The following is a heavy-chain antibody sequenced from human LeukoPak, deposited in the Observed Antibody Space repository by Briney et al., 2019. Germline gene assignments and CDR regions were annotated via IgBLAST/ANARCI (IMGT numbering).Heavy chain of an antibody. D-gene: IGHD2-15*01. J-gene: IGHJ4*02. CDR3: AKAPTPYCSGVSCYPFDY. CDR1: GFPFSSYG. CDR2: ISGSGLST. Sequence: GGSLRLSCVASGFPFSSYGMHWVRQAPGKGLEWVSAISGSGLSTYYADSVKGRFTISRDNSKNTLYLQMNSLRAEDTAVYYCAKAPTPYCSGVSCYPFDYWGQGTLVTVSS. V-gene: IGHV3-23*01.